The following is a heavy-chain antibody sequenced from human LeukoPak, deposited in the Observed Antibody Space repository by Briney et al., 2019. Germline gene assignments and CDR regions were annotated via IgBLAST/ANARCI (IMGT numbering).Heavy chain of an antibody. V-gene: IGHV3-21*01. CDR3: ARDQAYCSGGSCPLDY. Sequence: PGGSLRLSCAASGFTFSSYSMNWVRKAPGKGLEWVSSISSSSSYIYYADSVKGRFTISRDNAKNSLYLQMNSLRAEDTAVYYCARDQAYCSGGSCPLDYWGQGTLVTVSS. J-gene: IGHJ4*02. CDR2: ISSSSSYI. CDR1: GFTFSSYS. D-gene: IGHD2-15*01.